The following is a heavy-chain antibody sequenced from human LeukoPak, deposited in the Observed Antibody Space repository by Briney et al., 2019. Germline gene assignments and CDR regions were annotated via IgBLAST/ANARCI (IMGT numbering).Heavy chain of an antibody. J-gene: IGHJ3*02. D-gene: IGHD6-19*01. CDR3: ARGLIAVAGTSAFDI. CDR2: INPNSGGT. CDR1: GYTFTCYY. Sequence: ASVKVSCKASGYTFTCYYMHWVRQAPGQGLEWMGWINPNSGGTNYAQKFQGWVTMTRDTSISTAYMELSGLRSDDTAVYYCARGLIAVAGTSAFDIWGQGTMVTVSS. V-gene: IGHV1-2*04.